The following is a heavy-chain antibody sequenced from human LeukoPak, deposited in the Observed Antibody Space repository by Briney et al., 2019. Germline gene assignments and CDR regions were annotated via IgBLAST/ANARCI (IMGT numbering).Heavy chain of an antibody. CDR1: GGSISSGSYY. CDR3: GRLNILTGSHIVDY. Sequence: SQTLSLTCTVSGGSISSGSYYWSWIRQPAGKGLEWIGRIYTSGSTNYNPSLKSRVTISVDTSKNQFSLKLSSVTAADTAVYYCGRLNILTGSHIVDYWGQGTLVTVSS. J-gene: IGHJ4*02. V-gene: IGHV4-61*02. CDR2: IYTSGST. D-gene: IGHD3-9*01.